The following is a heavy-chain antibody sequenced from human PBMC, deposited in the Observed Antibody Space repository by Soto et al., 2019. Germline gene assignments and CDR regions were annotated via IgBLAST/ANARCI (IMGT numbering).Heavy chain of an antibody. D-gene: IGHD6-19*01. CDR1: GFSFSNYN. Sequence: EVQLVESGGGLVQPGGSLRLSCAASGFSFSNYNMNWVRQAPGKGLEWVSYISSIRSTKYYADSVKGRFTISRDNAKSSLYLRMNSLRAEDTAVNYCARETVAGTLNWFDPCGQGTLVTVSS. CDR2: ISSIRSTK. J-gene: IGHJ5*02. CDR3: ARETVAGTLNWFDP. V-gene: IGHV3-48*01.